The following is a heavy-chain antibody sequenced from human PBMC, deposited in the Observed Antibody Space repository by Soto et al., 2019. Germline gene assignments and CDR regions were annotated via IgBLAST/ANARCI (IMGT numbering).Heavy chain of an antibody. CDR3: ASEGQSGITGTTSDYYYGMDV. CDR1: GGSIRSSNW. CDR2: IYHSGST. V-gene: IGHV4-4*02. J-gene: IGHJ6*02. Sequence: SETLSLTCAVSGGSIRSSNWWSWVRQPPGKGLEWVGEIYHSGSTNYNPSLKSRVTISVDKSKNQFSLKLSSVTAADTAVYYCASEGQSGITGTTSDYYYGMDVWGQGTTVTVSS. D-gene: IGHD1-7*01.